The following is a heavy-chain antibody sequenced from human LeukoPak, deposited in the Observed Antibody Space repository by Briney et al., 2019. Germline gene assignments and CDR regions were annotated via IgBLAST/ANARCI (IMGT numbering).Heavy chain of an antibody. D-gene: IGHD6-13*01. CDR1: GGSISSYY. Sequence: SETLSLTCTVSGGSISSYYWSWIRQPAGKGLEWIGRIYTSGSTNYNPSLKSRVTISVDTSKNQFSLKLSSVTAADTAVYYCARYMSPKQKLVRSRFDPWGQGTLVPVSS. CDR2: IYTSGST. CDR3: ARYMSPKQKLVRSRFDP. V-gene: IGHV4-4*07. J-gene: IGHJ5*02.